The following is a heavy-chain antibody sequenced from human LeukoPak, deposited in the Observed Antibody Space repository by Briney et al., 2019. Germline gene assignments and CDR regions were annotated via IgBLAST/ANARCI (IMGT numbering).Heavy chain of an antibody. Sequence: GGSLRLSCAASGFTFSRYWMHWVRQVPGKGLVWVSRINPDGSTTSYADSVKGRFTVSRDNAKNTLYLQMNSLRAEDTALYYCAKGYYDSSGYLMGAFDIWGQGTMVTVSS. J-gene: IGHJ3*02. V-gene: IGHV3-74*01. D-gene: IGHD3-22*01. CDR2: INPDGSTT. CDR1: GFTFSRYW. CDR3: AKGYYDSSGYLMGAFDI.